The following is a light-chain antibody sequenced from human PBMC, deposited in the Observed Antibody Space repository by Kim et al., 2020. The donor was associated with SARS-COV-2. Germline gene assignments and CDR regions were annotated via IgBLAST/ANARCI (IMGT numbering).Light chain of an antibody. CDR1: QSVGGN. V-gene: IGKV3-15*01. Sequence: SPGEGPALTGRASQSVGGNLAWYQQKPGQAPRLLIYRASTRATGIPARFSGSGSGTEFTLTISSLQSEDFAVYYCQQYNNWPPYTFGQGTKVDIK. CDR2: RAS. J-gene: IGKJ2*01. CDR3: QQYNNWPPYT.